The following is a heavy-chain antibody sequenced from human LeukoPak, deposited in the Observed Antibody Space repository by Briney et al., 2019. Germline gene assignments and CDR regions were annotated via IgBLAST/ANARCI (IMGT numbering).Heavy chain of an antibody. CDR1: GGTFSSYA. J-gene: IGHJ4*02. V-gene: IGHV1-69*04. Sequence: GASVKVSCKASGGTFSSYAISWVRQAPGQGLEWMGRIIPILGIANYAQKFRGRVTITADKSTSTAYMELSSLRSEDTAVYYCARDDILTGYSAMGYWGQGTLVTVSS. D-gene: IGHD3-9*01. CDR2: IIPILGIA. CDR3: ARDDILTGYSAMGY.